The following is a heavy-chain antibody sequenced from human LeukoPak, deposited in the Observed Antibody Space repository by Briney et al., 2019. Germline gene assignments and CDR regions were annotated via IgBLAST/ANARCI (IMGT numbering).Heavy chain of an antibody. D-gene: IGHD3-22*01. V-gene: IGHV1-3*03. CDR2: INVGNGNT. J-gene: IGHJ4*02. CDR1: GYTFTSYA. Sequence: ASVKVSCKASGYTFTSYAMHWVRQAPGQRLEWMGWINVGNGNTKYSQEFQDRVTITRDTSAITVYMELSRLRSEDTAVYYCAREDYYDSGSNDYWGQGTLVTVSS. CDR3: AREDYYDSGSNDY.